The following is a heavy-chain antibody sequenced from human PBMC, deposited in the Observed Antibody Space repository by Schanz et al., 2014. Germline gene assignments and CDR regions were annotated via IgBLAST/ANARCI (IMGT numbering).Heavy chain of an antibody. CDR3: ARVLGGDEGLDQ. V-gene: IGHV3-7*01. D-gene: IGHD4-17*01. CDR1: GFPFSRYW. J-gene: IGHJ4*02. CDR2: IKQDGSAK. Sequence: EVHLVESGGGLVRLGGPLGFCCVASGFPFSRYWLTWFPQLPGKGLEWGSKIKQDGSAKNYVDSVKGRFTISRDNPKNSLCLQMNSLRAEDTALYYCARVLGGDEGLDQWGQGTLVTVSS.